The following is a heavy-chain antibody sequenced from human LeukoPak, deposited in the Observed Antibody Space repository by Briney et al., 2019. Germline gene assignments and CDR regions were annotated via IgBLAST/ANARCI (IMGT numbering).Heavy chain of an antibody. D-gene: IGHD2-15*01. CDR3: ARDLADCSGGSCYMLGYYYYGMDV. CDR1: GGSISSGGYY. Sequence: PSETLSLTCTVSGGSISSGGYYWSWIRQHPGKGLEWIGYIYYSGSTYYNPSLKSRVTISVDTSKNQFSLKLSSVTAADTAVYYCARDLADCSGGSCYMLGYYYYGMDVWGQGTTVTVSS. J-gene: IGHJ6*02. CDR2: IYYSGST. V-gene: IGHV4-31*03.